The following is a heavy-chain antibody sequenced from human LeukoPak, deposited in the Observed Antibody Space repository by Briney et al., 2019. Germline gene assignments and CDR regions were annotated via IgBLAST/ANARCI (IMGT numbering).Heavy chain of an antibody. J-gene: IGHJ5*02. CDR1: GGSISGHY. CDR2: IYCSGST. V-gene: IGHV4-59*11. Sequence: PSETLSLTCTVSGGSISGHYWSWIRQPPGKGLEWIGWIYCSGSTNYNPSLKSRVTISVDTSKNQFSLKLSSVTAADTAVYYCARDLYYSRSSTSCSYNWFDHWGQGTLVTVSS. D-gene: IGHD2-2*01. CDR3: ARDLYYSRSSTSCSYNWFDH.